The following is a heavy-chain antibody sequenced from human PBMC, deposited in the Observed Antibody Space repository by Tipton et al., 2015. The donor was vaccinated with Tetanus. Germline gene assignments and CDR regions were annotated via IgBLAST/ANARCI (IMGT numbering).Heavy chain of an antibody. Sequence: GSLRLSCVASGFNFKTLGINWVRQAPGKGLEWISYISSSGTTMYYADSVKGRFTISKDNAKNSLFLQMNSLRDEDTAVYYCVNFATSWGQGTLVTVSS. CDR2: ISSSGTTM. CDR3: VNFATS. CDR1: GFNFKTLG. V-gene: IGHV3-48*02. J-gene: IGHJ5*02.